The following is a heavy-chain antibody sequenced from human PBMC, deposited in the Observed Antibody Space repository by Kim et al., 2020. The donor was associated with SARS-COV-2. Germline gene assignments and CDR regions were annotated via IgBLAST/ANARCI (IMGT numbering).Heavy chain of an antibody. V-gene: IGHV4-31*03. D-gene: IGHD3-10*01. J-gene: IGHJ4*02. CDR1: GGSISSGGYY. CDR2: IYYSGST. Sequence: SETLSLTCTVSGGSISSGGYYWSWIRQHPGKGLEWIGYIYYSGSTYYNPSLKSRVTISVDTSKNQFSLKLSSVTAADPAGYYCAGTRVVRGVIPTTFDYWGQGTLVTVSS. CDR3: AGTRVVRGVIPTTFDY.